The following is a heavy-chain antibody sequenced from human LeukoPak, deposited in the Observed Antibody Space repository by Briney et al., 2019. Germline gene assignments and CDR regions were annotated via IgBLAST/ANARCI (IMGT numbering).Heavy chain of an antibody. CDR1: GDSISSYY. J-gene: IGHJ5*02. D-gene: IGHD2-2*02. CDR3: ARGVLDVVVPAAISSWFDP. V-gene: IGHV4-4*07. Sequence: PSETLPLTCTVSGDSISSYYWSWIRQPAGKGLEWIGPIYTSGSTNYNPSLKSRVTMSVDTSKNQFSLKLSSVTAADTAVYYCARGVLDVVVPAAISSWFDPWGQGTLVTVSS. CDR2: IYTSGST.